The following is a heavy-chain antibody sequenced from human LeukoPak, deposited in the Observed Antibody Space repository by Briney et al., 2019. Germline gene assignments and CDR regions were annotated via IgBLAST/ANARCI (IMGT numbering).Heavy chain of an antibody. J-gene: IGHJ4*02. V-gene: IGHV3-53*01. CDR1: GFTVSGIY. D-gene: IGHD6-13*01. Sequence: PGGSLSLSCAASGFTVSGIYMSGVRQAPGTGREWVSVIYTAGSTSYADSVRGRFTISRDNSKNTLYLQMNSLRAEDTAVYFCAGGSSWPGLTYWGLGTLLTVSS. CDR2: IYTAGST. CDR3: AGGSSWPGLTY.